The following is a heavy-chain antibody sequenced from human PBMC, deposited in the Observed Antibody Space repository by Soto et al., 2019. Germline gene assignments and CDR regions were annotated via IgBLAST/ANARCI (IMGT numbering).Heavy chain of an antibody. CDR1: GFTFSSYA. CDR2: ISYDGSNK. Sequence: PGGSLRLSCAASGFTFSSYAMHWVRQAPGKGPEWVAVISYDGSNKYYADSVKGRFTISRDNSKNTLYLQMNSLRAEDTAVYYCARAEGSYFDYWGQGTLVTVSS. V-gene: IGHV3-30-3*01. CDR3: ARAEGSYFDY. J-gene: IGHJ4*02.